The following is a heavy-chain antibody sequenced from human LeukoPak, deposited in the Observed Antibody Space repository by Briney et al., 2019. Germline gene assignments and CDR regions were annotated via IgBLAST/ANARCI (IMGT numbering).Heavy chain of an antibody. J-gene: IGHJ1*01. D-gene: IGHD3-10*01. CDR3: AKDLLYYGPGTYYNAAEYFQF. Sequence: ERSLRLSCAASGLTFSSYAMHWVRQAPGRGLEWVAVISYDGSNKDYADSVKGRFTISRDNSRNTLSLQMNSLRPEDTAVYYCAKDLLYYGPGTYYNAAEYFQFWGQGTQVTVSS. V-gene: IGHV3-30*18. CDR2: ISYDGSNK. CDR1: GLTFSSYA.